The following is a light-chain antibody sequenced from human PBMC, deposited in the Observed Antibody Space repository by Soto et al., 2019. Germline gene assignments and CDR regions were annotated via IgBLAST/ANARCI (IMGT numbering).Light chain of an antibody. J-gene: IGLJ1*01. CDR2: EVS. Sequence: QSVLTQPASLSGSPGQSITISCTGTSSDVGGYNYVSWYQQHPGKAPKLMIYEVSNRPSGVSNRFSGSKSGNTASLTISGLQAEDEADYYCSSYTSSSTPRVFGTGTKVTVL. CDR3: SSYTSSSTPRV. CDR1: SSDVGGYNY. V-gene: IGLV2-14*01.